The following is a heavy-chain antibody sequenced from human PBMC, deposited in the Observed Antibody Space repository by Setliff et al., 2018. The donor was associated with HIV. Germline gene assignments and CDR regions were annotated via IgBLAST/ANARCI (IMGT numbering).Heavy chain of an antibody. J-gene: IGHJ4*02. CDR2: INHSGST. CDR3: ARGEAVTTAFDY. Sequence: NPSETLSLTCAVYGGSFSGYYWSWIRQPPGKGLEWIGEINHSGSTNYNPSLKSRVTISVDTSKNQFSLKLSSVTAADTAVYYCARGEAVTTAFDYWGQGTLVTVSS. D-gene: IGHD4-17*01. CDR1: GGSFSGYY. V-gene: IGHV4-34*01.